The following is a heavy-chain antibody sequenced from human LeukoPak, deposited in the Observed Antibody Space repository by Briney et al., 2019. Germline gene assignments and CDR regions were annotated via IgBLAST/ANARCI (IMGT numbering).Heavy chain of an antibody. CDR1: GYSISSGYY. CDR3: ARENLGYCSSTSCEKVRYYYYMDV. J-gene: IGHJ6*03. CDR2: IYHSGST. D-gene: IGHD2-2*01. V-gene: IGHV4-38-2*02. Sequence: SETLSLTCTVSGYSISSGYYRGWIRQPPGKGLEWIGSIYHSGSTYYNPFLKSRVTISVDTSKNQFSLKLSSVTAADTAVYYCARENLGYCSSTSCEKVRYYYYMDVWGKGTTVTVSS.